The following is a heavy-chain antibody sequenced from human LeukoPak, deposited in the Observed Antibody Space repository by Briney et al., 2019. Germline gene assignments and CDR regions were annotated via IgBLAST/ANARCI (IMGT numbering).Heavy chain of an antibody. V-gene: IGHV1-2*02. CDR2: INSNRGVT. D-gene: IGHD5/OR15-5a*01. Sequence: ALVKVSCKASGYIFTSYYIHWVRQAPGQGLEWMGWINSNRGVTNYAQKFQGRVTMTSDMSISTAYMELRRLKSDDTAVYYCARDPGSNFFDYWGQGTQITVSS. J-gene: IGHJ4*02. CDR3: ARDPGSNFFDY. CDR1: GYIFTSYY.